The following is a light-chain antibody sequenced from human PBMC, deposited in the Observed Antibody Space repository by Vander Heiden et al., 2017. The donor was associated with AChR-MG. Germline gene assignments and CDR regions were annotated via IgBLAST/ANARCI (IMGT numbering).Light chain of an antibody. CDR2: ENS. V-gene: IGLV3-21*03. CDR3: QVWDTSSDHVV. Sequence: SSVLTQPPSLPVAPRSTAAITRRGSSLGTRTEHWYQQKQGQAPVLVVYENSDRPSGIPERFSGSKSAKTDTLTISGVEAGDEADYYGQVWDTSSDHVVVGGGTKLTV. J-gene: IGLJ3*02. CDR1: SLGTRT.